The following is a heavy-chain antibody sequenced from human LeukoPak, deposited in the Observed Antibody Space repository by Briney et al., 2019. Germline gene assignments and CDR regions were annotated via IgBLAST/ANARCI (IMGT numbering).Heavy chain of an antibody. J-gene: IGHJ4*02. CDR2: MFYSGST. Sequence: PSETLSLTCTVSGGSISSNGYHWGWIRPPPGKGLEWIGSMFYSGSTYYNPSLKSRVTMSVDTPKNQFSLKLSSVTAADTAVYYCARRGADGRYFDYWGQGTLATVSS. CDR1: GGSISSNGYH. V-gene: IGHV4-39*01. D-gene: IGHD4-17*01. CDR3: ARRGADGRYFDY.